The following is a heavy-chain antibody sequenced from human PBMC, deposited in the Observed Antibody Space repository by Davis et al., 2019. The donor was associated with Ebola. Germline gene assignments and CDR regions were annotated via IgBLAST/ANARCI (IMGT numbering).Heavy chain of an antibody. V-gene: IGHV3-30*03. J-gene: IGHJ6*02. CDR1: GFTFSSYA. CDR2: ISYDGSNK. D-gene: IGHD3-3*01. CDR3: TRESTIFGVDIYYYYYGMDV. Sequence: GESLKISCAASGFTFSSYAMSWVRQAPGKGLEWVAVISYDGSNKYYADSVKGRFTISRDNSKNTLYLQMNSLKTEDTAVYYCTRESTIFGVDIYYYYYGMDVWGQGTTVTVSS.